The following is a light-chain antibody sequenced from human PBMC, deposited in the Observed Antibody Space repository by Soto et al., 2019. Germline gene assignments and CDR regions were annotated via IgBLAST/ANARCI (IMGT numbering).Light chain of an antibody. V-gene: IGKV3-15*01. CDR1: QSVSSS. Sequence: EIVMTQSPATLSASPGERATLSCRASQSVSSSLAWYQQKPGQAPRLLIYGASTRAAGIPARFSGSGSGTEFTLTISSLQSEDFAVYYCQQYNNWWTFGQGTKVDI. CDR3: QQYNNWWT. J-gene: IGKJ1*01. CDR2: GAS.